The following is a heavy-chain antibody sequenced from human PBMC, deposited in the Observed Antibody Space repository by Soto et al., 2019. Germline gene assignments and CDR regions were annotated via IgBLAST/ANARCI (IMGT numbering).Heavy chain of an antibody. J-gene: IGHJ4*02. CDR2: INSDGSRT. CDR3: ARALTYYYDIDY. D-gene: IGHD3-22*01. V-gene: IGHV3-74*01. CDR1: GFNFSSYW. Sequence: GGSLRLSCAASGFNFSSYWMHWVRQAPGKGLVWVSRINSDGSRTTYADSVKGRFTISRDNAKNMLHLQMNSLRAEDTAVYYCARALTYYYDIDYWGQGTLVTSPQ.